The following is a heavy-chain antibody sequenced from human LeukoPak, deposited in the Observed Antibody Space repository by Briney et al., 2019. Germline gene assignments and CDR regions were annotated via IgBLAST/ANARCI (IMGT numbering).Heavy chain of an antibody. CDR2: IYPGNADA. D-gene: IGHD2-15*01. Sequence: GESLKISCKASGYSLINHWIGWVRQMPGKGLDWMGIIYPGNADATYSPSFQGQVTISADKSISTVYLQWSSLKASDTAMYYCARGDGSQWGQGTMVTVSS. CDR3: ARGDGSQ. V-gene: IGHV5-51*01. CDR1: GYSLINHW. J-gene: IGHJ3*01.